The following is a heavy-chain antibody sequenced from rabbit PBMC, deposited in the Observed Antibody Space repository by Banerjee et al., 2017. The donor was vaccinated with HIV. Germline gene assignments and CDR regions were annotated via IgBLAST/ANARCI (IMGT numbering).Heavy chain of an antibody. CDR2: IYAGTSGTT. CDR3: ARGYAGANGWGYPYFNL. Sequence: QQQLEESGGGLVKPGGTLTLTCKVSGIDLSSSYYMCWVRQAPGKGLEWIACIYAGTSGTTYYASWAKGRFTISKTSATTVTLQMTSLTAADTATYFCARGYAGANGWGYPYFNLWGQGTLVTVS. D-gene: IGHD4-2*01. CDR1: GIDLSSSYY. J-gene: IGHJ4*01. V-gene: IGHV1S45*01.